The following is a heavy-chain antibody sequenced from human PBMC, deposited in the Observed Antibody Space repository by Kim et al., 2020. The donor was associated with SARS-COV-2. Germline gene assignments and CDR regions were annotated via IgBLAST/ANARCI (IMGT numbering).Heavy chain of an antibody. Sequence: ASVKVSCKVSGYTLTELSMHWVRQAPGKGREWMGGFDPEDGETIYAQKFQGRVTMTEDTSTDTAYMELSSLRSEDTAVYYCATGTPLKDIVVVPAAMLYYYGMDVWGQGNTVTVSS. V-gene: IGHV1-24*01. CDR2: FDPEDGET. CDR1: GYTLTELS. D-gene: IGHD2-2*01. J-gene: IGHJ6*02. CDR3: ATGTPLKDIVVVPAAMLYYYGMDV.